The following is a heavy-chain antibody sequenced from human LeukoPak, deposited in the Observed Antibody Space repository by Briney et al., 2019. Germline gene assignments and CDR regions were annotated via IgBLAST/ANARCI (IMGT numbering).Heavy chain of an antibody. V-gene: IGHV1-18*04. Sequence: GASVKVSCKASGYTFTSYGISWVRQAPGQGLEWMGWISAYNGNTNYAQKLQGRVTMTTDTSTSTAYMELGSLRSDDTAVYYCARDPLIGERGQTWFDPWGQGTLVTVSS. D-gene: IGHD1-26*01. CDR3: ARDPLIGERGQTWFDP. J-gene: IGHJ5*02. CDR2: ISAYNGNT. CDR1: GYTFTSYG.